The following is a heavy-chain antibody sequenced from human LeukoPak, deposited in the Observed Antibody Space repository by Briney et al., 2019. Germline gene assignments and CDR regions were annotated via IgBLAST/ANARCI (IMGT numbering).Heavy chain of an antibody. CDR1: GFTFSSYC. CDR2: IKRDGGET. Sequence: PGGSLRLSCAASGFTFSSYCMSWVRQAPGKGLEWVSTIKRDGGETYYVDSVKGRFTISRDNAKNSLYLQMNSLRAEDTAVYYCARERRYGAFYCFDRCYFDYWGQGTLVTVSS. V-gene: IGHV3-7*01. J-gene: IGHJ4*02. D-gene: IGHD3-9*01. CDR3: ARERRYGAFYCFDRCYFDY.